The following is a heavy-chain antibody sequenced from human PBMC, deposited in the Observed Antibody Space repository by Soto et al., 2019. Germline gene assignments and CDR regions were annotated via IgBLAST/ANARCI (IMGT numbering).Heavy chain of an antibody. Sequence: ASVKVSCKAFGYSFMKYGINWARQAPGQGLEWVGWISPYSGYTHSAQKFHGRLTLTTDTAASTAYMELRILRSADTALYYCAREASVLIPAAQPSRFDSWGQGXLVTVSS. D-gene: IGHD2-2*01. CDR1: GYSFMKYG. CDR3: AREASVLIPAAQPSRFDS. J-gene: IGHJ4*02. V-gene: IGHV1-18*01. CDR2: ISPYSGYT.